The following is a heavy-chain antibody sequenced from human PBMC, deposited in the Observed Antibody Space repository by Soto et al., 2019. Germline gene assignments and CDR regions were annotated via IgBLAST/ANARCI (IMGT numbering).Heavy chain of an antibody. CDR2: IRAYKGNT. Sequence: GASVKVSCKASGYTFTSYGISWVRQAPGQGLEWMGWIRAYKGNTNYAQKLQGRVTMTTDTSTSTAYMELRSLRSDDTALYYCLLVVVAAPHSDDAFDIWGQGTMVTVXS. J-gene: IGHJ3*02. D-gene: IGHD2-15*01. CDR1: GYTFTSYG. CDR3: LLVVVAAPHSDDAFDI. V-gene: IGHV1-18*01.